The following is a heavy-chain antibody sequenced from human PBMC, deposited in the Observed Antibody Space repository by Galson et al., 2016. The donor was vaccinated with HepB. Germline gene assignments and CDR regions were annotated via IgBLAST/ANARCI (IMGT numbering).Heavy chain of an antibody. CDR2: ISSSGDNT. Sequence: SLRLSCAASGFTFSSYAMSWVRQAPGKGLEWVSVISSSGDNTYYADSVKGRFTISRDNSKNTLYLQMNSLRAEDTALYYCAKGGLAVAGTTTNFDYWGQGTLVTVSS. CDR1: GFTFSSYA. J-gene: IGHJ4*02. D-gene: IGHD6-19*01. V-gene: IGHV3-23*01. CDR3: AKGGLAVAGTTTNFDY.